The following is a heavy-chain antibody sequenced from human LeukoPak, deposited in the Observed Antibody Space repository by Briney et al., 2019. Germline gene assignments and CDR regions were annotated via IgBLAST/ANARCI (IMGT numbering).Heavy chain of an antibody. Sequence: GGSLRLSCAASGFPFSTYAMNWVRQAPGKGLEWVSVITGSGGFTQYADSVKGRFTISRDNSKNTVYLQMNSLRVEDTALYYCVRSLDYWGQGTLVTVSS. CDR1: GFPFSTYA. V-gene: IGHV3-23*01. CDR3: VRSLDY. J-gene: IGHJ4*02. CDR2: ITGSGGFT.